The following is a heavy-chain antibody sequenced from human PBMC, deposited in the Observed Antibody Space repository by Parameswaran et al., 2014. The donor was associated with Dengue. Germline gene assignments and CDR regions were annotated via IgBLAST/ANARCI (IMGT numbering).Heavy chain of an antibody. J-gene: IGHJ6*04. D-gene: IGHD2-15*01. CDR3: ARFQKVVVVVAPCYYYGMDV. V-gene: IGHV3-21*01. Sequence: WIRQPPGKGLEWVSSISSSSSYIYYADSVKGRFTISRDNAKNSLYLQMNNLRAEDTAVYYCARFQKVVVVVAPCYYYGMDVWAKDHGHRLL. CDR2: ISSSSSYI.